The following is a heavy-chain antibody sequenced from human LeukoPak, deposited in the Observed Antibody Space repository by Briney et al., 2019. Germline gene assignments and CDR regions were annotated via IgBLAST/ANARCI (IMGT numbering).Heavy chain of an antibody. J-gene: IGHJ4*02. CDR2: INHSGST. CDR1: GGSFSGYY. Sequence: SETLSLTCAVYGGSFSGYYWSWIRQPPWKGLEWIGEINHSGSTNYNPSLKSRVTISVDTSKNQFSLKLSSVTAADTAVYYCARGRIFGREYYFDYWGQGTLVTVSS. CDR3: ARGRIFGREYYFDY. V-gene: IGHV4-34*01. D-gene: IGHD3-3*01.